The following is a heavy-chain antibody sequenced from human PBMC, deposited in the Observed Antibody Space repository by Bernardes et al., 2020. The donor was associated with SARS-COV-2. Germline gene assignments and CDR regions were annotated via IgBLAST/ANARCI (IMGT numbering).Heavy chain of an antibody. Sequence: SEPLSLTCAVYGGSFSGYYWSWIRQPPGKGLEWIGEINHSGSTNYNPSLKSRVTISVDTSKNQFSLKLSSVTAADTAVYYCARARSYQLLFFMVSDAFDIWGQGTMVTVSS. CDR3: ARARSYQLLFFMVSDAFDI. D-gene: IGHD2-2*01. CDR1: GGSFSGYY. J-gene: IGHJ3*02. V-gene: IGHV4-34*01. CDR2: INHSGST.